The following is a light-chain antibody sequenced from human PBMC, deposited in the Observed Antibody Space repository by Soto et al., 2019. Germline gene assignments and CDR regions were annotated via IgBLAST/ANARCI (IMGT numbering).Light chain of an antibody. CDR3: QQYDYWLSLT. J-gene: IGKJ4*01. V-gene: IGKV3-15*01. Sequence: EKVMTQSPATLSVSLGERATLSCRASESVSNNLAWYHQKPGQAPRLLIYGASTRATGVPDRFNGSGSGTEFTLTITSLQSEDFGFYYCQQYDYWLSLTFGGGTRVQ. CDR1: ESVSNN. CDR2: GAS.